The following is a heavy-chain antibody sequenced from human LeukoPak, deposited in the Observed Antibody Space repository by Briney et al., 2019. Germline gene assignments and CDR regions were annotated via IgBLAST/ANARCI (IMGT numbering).Heavy chain of an antibody. Sequence: SETLSLTCAVYGGSFSGYYWSWIRQPPGKGLEWIGEINHSGSTNYNPSLKGRVTISVDTSKNQFSLKLSSVTAADTAVYYCARPHVGSGYYHYFDYWGQGTLVTVSS. V-gene: IGHV4-34*01. CDR1: GGSFSGYY. CDR3: ARPHVGSGYYHYFDY. D-gene: IGHD3-3*01. CDR2: INHSGST. J-gene: IGHJ4*02.